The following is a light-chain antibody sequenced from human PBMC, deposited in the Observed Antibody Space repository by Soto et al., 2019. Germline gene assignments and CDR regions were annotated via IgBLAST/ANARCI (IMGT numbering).Light chain of an antibody. Sequence: QSALTQPASVSGSPGQSVTISCTGTSSDVGAYKYVSWYQQHPGKAPKLMIYEVSNRPSGVSNRFSGSKSGNTASLTISGLQAEDEADYYCSAWDDSLNGWLFGGGTKVTVL. V-gene: IGLV2-14*01. J-gene: IGLJ3*02. CDR2: EVS. CDR1: SSDVGAYKY. CDR3: SAWDDSLNGWL.